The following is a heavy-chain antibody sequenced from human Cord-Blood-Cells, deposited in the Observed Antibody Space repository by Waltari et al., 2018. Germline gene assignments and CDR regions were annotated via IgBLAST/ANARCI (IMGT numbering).Heavy chain of an antibody. CDR3: ATDPPASSSWYYGMDV. CDR2: FDPEDGET. D-gene: IGHD6-13*01. V-gene: IGHV1-24*01. CDR1: GYTLTELS. Sequence: QVQLVQSGPEVKKPGASVKVSCKVSGYTLTELSMHWVRQAPGKGLEWMGGFDPEDGETIYAQKFQGRVTMTEDTSTDTAYMELSSPRSEDTAVYYCATDPPASSSWYYGMDVWGQGTTVTVSS. J-gene: IGHJ6*02.